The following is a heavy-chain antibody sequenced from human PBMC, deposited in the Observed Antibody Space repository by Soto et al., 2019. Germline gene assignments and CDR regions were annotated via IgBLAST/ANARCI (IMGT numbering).Heavy chain of an antibody. CDR1: GGSFTSNNW. J-gene: IGHJ4*02. CDR2: IYRTGST. D-gene: IGHD1-7*01. CDR3: ASRDPGTSVDY. Sequence: SETLSLTCTVSGGSFTSNNWWTWVRQPPGQGLEWIGEIYRTGSTNYNPSLKSRVTISLDKSENQFSLKVTSLTAADTAVYYCASRDPGTSVDYWGQGTLVTV. V-gene: IGHV4-4*02.